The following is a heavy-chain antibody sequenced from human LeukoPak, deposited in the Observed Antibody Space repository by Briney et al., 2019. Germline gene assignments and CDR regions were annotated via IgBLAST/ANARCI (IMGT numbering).Heavy chain of an antibody. CDR2: IYSGGST. Sequence: TGGSLRLSCAASGLTVSSNHMTWVRQAPGKGLEWVSVIYSGGSTYYADSVKGRFTISRDNYKNTVYLQMNSLRVEDTAVYYCARDPYNWNYIDYWGQGTLVTVSS. CDR1: GLTVSSNH. CDR3: ARDPYNWNYIDY. V-gene: IGHV3-66*02. J-gene: IGHJ4*02. D-gene: IGHD1-1*01.